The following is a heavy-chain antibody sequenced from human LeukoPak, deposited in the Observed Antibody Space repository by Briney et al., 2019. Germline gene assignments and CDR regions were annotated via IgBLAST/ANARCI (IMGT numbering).Heavy chain of an antibody. J-gene: IGHJ4*02. CDR3: ARDSAPYSYGIDY. D-gene: IGHD5-18*01. CDR1: GGSISSGGYY. CDR2: IYYSGST. V-gene: IGHV4-31*03. Sequence: PSETLSLTCTVSGGSISSGGYYWSWIRQHPGKGLELIGSIYYSGSTYYNPSLKSRVTISVDTSKNQFSLKLTSVTAADTAVYYCARDSAPYSYGIDYWGQGTLVTVSS.